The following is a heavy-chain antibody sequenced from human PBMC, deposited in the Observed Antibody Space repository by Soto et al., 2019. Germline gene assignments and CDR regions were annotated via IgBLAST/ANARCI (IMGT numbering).Heavy chain of an antibody. Sequence: GGSLRLSCAVSGFTVSGNFMNWVRQAPGKGLEWVSILYSNGTTYYAESVKGRFTISSHHSKNTLYLQMNSLRADDTAMYYCASNPDYYDGGSYVSGMDVWGQGTTVTVSS. D-gene: IGHD2-15*01. CDR1: GFTVSGNF. CDR3: ASNPDYYDGGSYVSGMDV. J-gene: IGHJ6*02. CDR2: LYSNGTT. V-gene: IGHV3-53*04.